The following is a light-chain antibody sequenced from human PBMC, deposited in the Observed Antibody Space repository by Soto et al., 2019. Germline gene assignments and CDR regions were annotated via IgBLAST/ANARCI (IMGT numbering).Light chain of an antibody. CDR2: DAS. Sequence: DIQMTQSPSTVSASVGDRVTITCRSSEDISTWLAWYQQKPGKAPKLLIYDASTLKIGVPSRFSGSGSGTDFTLTISSLQPEDFATSYCRHADSFPFNAFGQGTRVDI. CDR3: RHADSFPFNA. J-gene: IGKJ5*01. CDR1: EDISTW. V-gene: IGKV1-12*01.